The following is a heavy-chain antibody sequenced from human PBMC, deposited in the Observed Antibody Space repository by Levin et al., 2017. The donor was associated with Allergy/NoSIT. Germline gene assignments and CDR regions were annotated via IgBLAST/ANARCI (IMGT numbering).Heavy chain of an antibody. Sequence: VASVKVSCKASGYTFTGYYMHWVRQAPGQGLEWMGRINPNSGGTNYAQKFQGRVTMTRDTSISTAYMELSRLRSDDTAVYYCARDLGYDFWSGSPSPADYWGQGTLVTVSS. CDR2: INPNSGGT. CDR3: ARDLGYDFWSGSPSPADY. D-gene: IGHD3-3*01. CDR1: GYTFTGYY. V-gene: IGHV1-2*06. J-gene: IGHJ4*02.